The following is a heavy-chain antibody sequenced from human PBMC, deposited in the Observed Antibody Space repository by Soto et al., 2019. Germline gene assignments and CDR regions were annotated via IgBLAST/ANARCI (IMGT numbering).Heavy chain of an antibody. Sequence: GGSLRLSCAASGFTFSSYAMHWVRQAPGKGLEWVAVISYDGSNKYYADSVKGRFNISRDNSKNTLYLQMNSLRAEDTAVYYCARDGGLLWFGVTLNNWFDPWGQGTLVTVSS. D-gene: IGHD3-10*01. J-gene: IGHJ5*02. CDR1: GFTFSSYA. V-gene: IGHV3-30-3*01. CDR3: ARDGGLLWFGVTLNNWFDP. CDR2: ISYDGSNK.